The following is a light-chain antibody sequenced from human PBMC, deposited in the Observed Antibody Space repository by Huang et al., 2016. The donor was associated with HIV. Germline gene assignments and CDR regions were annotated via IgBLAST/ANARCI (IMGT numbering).Light chain of an antibody. Sequence: EIVMTQSPATLSVSPGERATLSCRASQSVSTNLAWYQQKLGQAPRLLIYHASTRATGIPARFSGSGSGTEFTLTISSLQSEDFVIYYCQQYNNWPPMYTFGQGTKLEI. CDR3: QQYNNWPPMYT. J-gene: IGKJ2*01. CDR1: QSVSTN. V-gene: IGKV3-15*01. CDR2: HAS.